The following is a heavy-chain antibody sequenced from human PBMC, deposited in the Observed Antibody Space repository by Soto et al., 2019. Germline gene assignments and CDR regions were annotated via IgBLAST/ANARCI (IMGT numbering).Heavy chain of an antibody. Sequence: QVQLVQSGAEVKKPGASEKVSCKASGYTFTSYDINWVGQATGQGLEWMGWMKPNSGNTGYAQKFQGSVTITSNASITTSYLELSSLRPEDTAVYYCARTYGLTTYYDFWSGYYTAYYYYGMDVWGQGTTVTVSS. CDR1: GYTFTSYD. CDR2: MKPNSGNT. D-gene: IGHD3-3*01. CDR3: ARTYGLTTYYDFWSGYYTAYYYYGMDV. V-gene: IGHV1-8*01. J-gene: IGHJ6*02.